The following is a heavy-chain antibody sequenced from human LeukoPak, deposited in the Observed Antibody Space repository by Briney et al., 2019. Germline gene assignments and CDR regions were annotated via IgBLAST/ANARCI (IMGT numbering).Heavy chain of an antibody. Sequence: PSETLSLTCAVYGGSFSGYYWSWIRQPPGKGLEWIGEINHSGSTNYNPSLKSRVTISVDTSKNQFSLKLSSVTAADTAVYYCARDGMMEHRSLQHWGQGTLVTVSS. V-gene: IGHV4-34*01. J-gene: IGHJ1*01. CDR3: ARDGMMEHRSLQH. CDR1: GGSFSGYY. D-gene: IGHD1-26*01. CDR2: INHSGST.